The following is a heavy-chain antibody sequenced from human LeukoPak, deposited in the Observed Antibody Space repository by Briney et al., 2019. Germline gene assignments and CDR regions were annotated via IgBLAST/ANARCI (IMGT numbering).Heavy chain of an antibody. V-gene: IGHV4-39*07. Sequence: SETLSLTCTVSGGSISSSSYYWGWIRQPPGKGLEWIGSIYYSGSTYYNPSLKSRVTISVDKSKNQFSLKLSSVTAADTAVYYCARDQGKYGSGSSDYWGQGTLVTVSS. CDR2: IYYSGST. CDR3: ARDQGKYGSGSSDY. D-gene: IGHD3-10*01. J-gene: IGHJ4*02. CDR1: GGSISSSSYY.